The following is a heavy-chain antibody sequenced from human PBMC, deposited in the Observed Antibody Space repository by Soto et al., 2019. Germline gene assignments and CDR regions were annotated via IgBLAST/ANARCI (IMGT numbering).Heavy chain of an antibody. Sequence: QVQLVESGGGVVQPGRSLRLSCAASGFTFSSYGMHWVRQAPGKGLEWVAVIWYDGSNKYYADSVKGRFTISRDNSKNTLYLQMNSLRAEDTAVYYCVRMEGSGWGGPRNAFDIWGQGTMVTVSS. CDR1: GFTFSSYG. D-gene: IGHD6-19*01. V-gene: IGHV3-33*01. CDR2: IWYDGSNK. CDR3: VRMEGSGWGGPRNAFDI. J-gene: IGHJ3*02.